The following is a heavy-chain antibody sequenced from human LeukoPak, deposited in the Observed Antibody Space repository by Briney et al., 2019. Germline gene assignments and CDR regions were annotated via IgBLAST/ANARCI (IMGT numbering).Heavy chain of an antibody. V-gene: IGHV1-18*01. CDR1: GYTFTSYG. Sequence: ASVKVSCKASGYTFTSYGISWVRQAPGQGLEWMGWISAYNGNTNYAQKLQGRVTMTTDTSTSTAYMELRSLRSDDTAVYYCARTQRMGGSGSYRYFQHWGQGTLVTVSS. CDR3: ARTQRMGGSGSYRYFQH. CDR2: ISAYNGNT. D-gene: IGHD3-10*01. J-gene: IGHJ1*01.